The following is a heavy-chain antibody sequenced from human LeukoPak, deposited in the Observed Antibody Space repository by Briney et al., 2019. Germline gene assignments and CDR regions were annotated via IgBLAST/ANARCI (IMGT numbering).Heavy chain of an antibody. J-gene: IGHJ6*03. CDR1: GYSISSGYY. CDR2: IYHSGST. Sequence: PSETLSLTCTVSGYSISSGYYWGWIRQPPGKGLEWIGSIYHSGSTYYNPSLKSRVTISVDTSKNQFSLKLSSVTAADTAVYYCASLGPTGYYYYYYMDVWGKGTTVTVSS. D-gene: IGHD1-26*01. CDR3: ASLGPTGYYYYYYMDV. V-gene: IGHV4-38-2*02.